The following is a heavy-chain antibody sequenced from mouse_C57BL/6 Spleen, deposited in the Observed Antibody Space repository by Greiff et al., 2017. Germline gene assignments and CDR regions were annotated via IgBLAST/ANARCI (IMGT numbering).Heavy chain of an antibody. Sequence: EVKLVESGGGLVKPGGSLKLSCAASGFTFSDYGMHWVRQAPEKGLEWVAYISRGSSTIYYADTVKGRFTISRDNAKNTLFLQMTSLRSEDTAMXYCARRTLDSVWFAYWGQGTLVTVSA. V-gene: IGHV5-17*01. J-gene: IGHJ3*01. CDR3: ARRTLDSVWFAY. D-gene: IGHD3-2*01. CDR2: ISRGSSTI. CDR1: GFTFSDYG.